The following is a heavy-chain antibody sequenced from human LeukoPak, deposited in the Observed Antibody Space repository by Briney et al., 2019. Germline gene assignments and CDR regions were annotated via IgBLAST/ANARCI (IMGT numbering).Heavy chain of an antibody. J-gene: IGHJ3*02. CDR2: IVVGSGNT. Sequence: SVKVSCKASGFTFTSSAMQWVRQARGQRLEWIGWIVVGSGNTNYAQKFQERVTITRDMSTSTAYMELSSLRSEDTAVYYCATVYYDSSGYYFKNAFDIWGQGTMVTVSS. D-gene: IGHD3-22*01. CDR1: GFTFTSSA. V-gene: IGHV1-58*02. CDR3: ATVYYDSSGYYFKNAFDI.